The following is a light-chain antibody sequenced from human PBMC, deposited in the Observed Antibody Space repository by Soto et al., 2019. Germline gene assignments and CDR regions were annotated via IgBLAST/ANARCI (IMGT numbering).Light chain of an antibody. V-gene: IGKV1-5*01. CDR3: QQYNSYST. CDR2: DAS. Sequence: DLPRTQSPSTRSASVGDRVTITGRASQSISSWLAWYKQKPGKAPNLLIYDASSLESGVPSRFSGSGSGTEFTLTIRSLKPDDFATYYCQQYNSYSTFGQGTKLDIK. J-gene: IGKJ1*01. CDR1: QSISSW.